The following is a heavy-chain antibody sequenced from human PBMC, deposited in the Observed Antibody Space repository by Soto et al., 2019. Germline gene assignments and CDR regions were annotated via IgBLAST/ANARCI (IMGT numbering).Heavy chain of an antibody. D-gene: IGHD5-18*01. J-gene: IGHJ5*02. CDR3: AKVDRGYSYGWNWFDP. CDR1: GFTFSSYG. Sequence: QVQLVESGGGVVQPGRSLRLSCAASGFTFSSYGMHWVRQAPGKGLEWVAVISYDGSNKYYADSVKGRFTISRDNSKNTLYLQMNSLRAEDTAVYYCAKVDRGYSYGWNWFDPWGQGTLVTVSS. CDR2: ISYDGSNK. V-gene: IGHV3-30*18.